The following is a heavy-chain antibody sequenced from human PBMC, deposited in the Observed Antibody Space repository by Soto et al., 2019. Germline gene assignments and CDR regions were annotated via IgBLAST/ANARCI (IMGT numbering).Heavy chain of an antibody. CDR1: GGSISSGNYY. CDR3: ARHHSSSWYPYYFDY. D-gene: IGHD6-13*01. CDR2: IYYSGST. V-gene: IGHV4-30-4*01. J-gene: IGHJ4*02. Sequence: SETLSLTCTVSGGSISSGNYYWSWIRQPPGKGLEWIGYIYYSGSTYYNPSLKSRVTISVDTSKNQFSLKLSSVTAADTAVYYCARHHSSSWYPYYFDYWGQGTLVTVSS.